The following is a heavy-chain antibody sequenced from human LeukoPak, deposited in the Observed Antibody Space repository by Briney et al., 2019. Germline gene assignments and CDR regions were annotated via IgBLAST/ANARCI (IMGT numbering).Heavy chain of an antibody. V-gene: IGHV1-69*04. CDR1: GGTFSSYA. J-gene: IGHJ3*01. CDR2: IIPILGIA. Sequence: ASVKVSCKASGGTFSSYAISWVRQAPGQGLEWMGRIIPILGIANYAQKFQGRVTITADKSTSTAYMELSSLRSEDTAVYYCARQPNWNYDAFDFWGQGTMVTVSS. D-gene: IGHD1-7*01. CDR3: ARQPNWNYDAFDF.